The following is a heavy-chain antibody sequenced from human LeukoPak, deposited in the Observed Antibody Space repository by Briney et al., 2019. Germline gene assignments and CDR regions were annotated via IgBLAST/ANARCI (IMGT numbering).Heavy chain of an antibody. V-gene: IGHV3-48*03. D-gene: IGHD5-18*01. CDR3: AEDNYGLDY. Sequence: GGSLRLSCAASGFTFSSYEMNWVRQAPGKGLEWVAYITTSGTNEYYADSVKGRFTISRDNAKNSLYLQMNSLRAEDTALYYCAEDNYGLDYWGQGTLVTVSS. CDR1: GFTFSSYE. J-gene: IGHJ4*02. CDR2: ITTSGTNE.